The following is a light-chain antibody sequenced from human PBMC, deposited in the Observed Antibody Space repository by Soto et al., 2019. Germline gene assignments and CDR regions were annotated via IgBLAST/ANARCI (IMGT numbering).Light chain of an antibody. Sequence: DTVLSQSPASLAVSLGGRATINCKSSQRLLYRSNNKNYLAWYQHKPGQPPKLLIFWASTRDSGFPDRFSGSGSETDFTLTISNVQADDAAVYYCQQYYNPPWTFGQGTKVEI. V-gene: IGKV4-1*01. CDR2: WAS. J-gene: IGKJ1*01. CDR1: QRLLYRSNNKNY. CDR3: QQYYNPPWT.